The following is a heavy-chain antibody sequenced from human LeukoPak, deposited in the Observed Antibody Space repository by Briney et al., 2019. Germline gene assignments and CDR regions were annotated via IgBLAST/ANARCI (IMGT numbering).Heavy chain of an antibody. Sequence: GASLRLSCAASGFTFSSYAMSWVRQAPGKGLEWVSAISGSGGSTYYADSVKGRFTISRDNSKNTLYLHMNSLRAEDTAVYYCAKHFSGGMTTLTTPGKYYYYYYGMDVWGQGTTVTVSS. V-gene: IGHV3-23*01. CDR3: AKHFSGGMTTLTTPGKYYYYYYGMDV. CDR1: GFTFSSYA. CDR2: ISGSGGST. D-gene: IGHD4-17*01. J-gene: IGHJ6*01.